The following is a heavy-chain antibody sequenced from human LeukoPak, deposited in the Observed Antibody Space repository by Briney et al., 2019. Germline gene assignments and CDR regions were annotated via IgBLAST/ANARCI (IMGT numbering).Heavy chain of an antibody. Sequence: SGPTLVNPTQTLTLTCTFSGFSLSTSGVAVGWIRQPPGKALEWLAVIFWDDDKRYNPSLKSRLTITKDTSKNQVVLIMTNMDPVGTATYYCAHRRSHYYFFDYWGQGTLVTVSS. D-gene: IGHD3-3*01. CDR2: IFWDDDK. CDR1: GFSLSTSGVA. CDR3: AHRRSHYYFFDY. V-gene: IGHV2-5*02. J-gene: IGHJ4*02.